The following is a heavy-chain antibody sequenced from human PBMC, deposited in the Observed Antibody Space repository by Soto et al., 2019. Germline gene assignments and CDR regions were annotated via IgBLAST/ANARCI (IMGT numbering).Heavy chain of an antibody. V-gene: IGHV3-7*01. D-gene: IGHD6-19*01. CDR2: IKQDGSEK. CDR1: GFTFSSYW. CDR3: ARVGYSSGWTLYYYYYMDV. J-gene: IGHJ6*03. Sequence: GGSLRLSCAASGFTFSSYWMSWVRQAPGKGLEWVANIKQDGSEKYYVDSVKGRFTISRDNAKNSLYLQMNSLRAEDTAVYYCARVGYSSGWTLYYYYYMDVWGKGTTVTVSS.